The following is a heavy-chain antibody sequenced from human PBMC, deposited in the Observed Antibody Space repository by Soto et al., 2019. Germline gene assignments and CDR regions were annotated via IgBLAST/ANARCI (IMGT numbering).Heavy chain of an antibody. CDR3: AKTFGSNWLLDY. CDR2: MSGSGGSL. V-gene: IGHV3-23*01. D-gene: IGHD3-3*01. J-gene: IGHJ4*02. Sequence: EVRLLESGGGLVQPGGSLRLSCAGSGFIFSDYDISWVRQAPEKGLQWVAAMSGSGGSLYYADSVKGRFTISRDNSKNTLYLQMSSLRGEDTAIYYCAKTFGSNWLLDYWGQGTLVTVSS. CDR1: GFIFSDYD.